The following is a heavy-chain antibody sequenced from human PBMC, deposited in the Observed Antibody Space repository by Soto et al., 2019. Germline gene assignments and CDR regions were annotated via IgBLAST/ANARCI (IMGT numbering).Heavy chain of an antibody. CDR2: ISYDGSNK. CDR1: GFTFSSYA. V-gene: IGHV3-30-3*01. D-gene: IGHD2-2*01. CDR3: ARAYCSSTSCYLRADYGMDV. J-gene: IGHJ6*02. Sequence: LRLSCAASGFTFSSYAMHWVRQAPGKGLEWVAVISYDGSNKYYADSVKGRFTISRDNSKNTLYLQMNSLRAEDTAVYYCARAYCSSTSCYLRADYGMDVWGQGTTVTVSS.